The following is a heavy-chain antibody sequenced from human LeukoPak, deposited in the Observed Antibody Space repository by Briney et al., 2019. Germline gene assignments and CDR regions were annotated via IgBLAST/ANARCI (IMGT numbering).Heavy chain of an antibody. CDR2: LYYSGST. J-gene: IGHJ3*02. D-gene: IGHD3-10*01. Sequence: SETLSLTCTVSGGSISSSSYYWGWIRQPPGKGLEWIGSLYYSGSTYYNPSLKSRVTMSVDTSKNQFSLKMYSVTAADTAVYYCARPSGAAFDIWGQGTMVTVSS. CDR1: GGSISSSSYY. V-gene: IGHV4-39*07. CDR3: ARPSGAAFDI.